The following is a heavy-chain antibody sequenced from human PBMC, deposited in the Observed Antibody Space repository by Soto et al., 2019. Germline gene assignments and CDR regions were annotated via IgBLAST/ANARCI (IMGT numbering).Heavy chain of an antibody. J-gene: IGHJ5*02. CDR3: TRADYDLAHFDP. D-gene: IGHD3-16*01. CDR2: IYYSGYT. V-gene: IGHV4-31*03. CDR1: GGSISAAGYY. Sequence: QVQLQQSGPGLVKPSQTLSLTCTVSGGSISAAGYYWSWIRQHPVKGLEWIGYIYYSGYTYYNPSLKSRIIISIDTSKNLFSLNLTSVTAADPAVYYCTRADYDLAHFDPWGQGILVTVSS.